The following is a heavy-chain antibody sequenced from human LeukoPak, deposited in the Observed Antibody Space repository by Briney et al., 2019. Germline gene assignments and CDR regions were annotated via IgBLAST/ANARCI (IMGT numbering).Heavy chain of an antibody. CDR1: GYTFTGYY. Sequence: ASVRVSCKASGYTFTGYYMHWVRQAPGQGLEWMGWINPNSGGTNYAQKFQGRVTMTRDTSISTAYMELSRLRSDDTAVYYCARVSGQWTVFDYWGQGTLVTVSS. V-gene: IGHV1-2*02. J-gene: IGHJ4*02. CDR2: INPNSGGT. D-gene: IGHD6-19*01. CDR3: ARVSGQWTVFDY.